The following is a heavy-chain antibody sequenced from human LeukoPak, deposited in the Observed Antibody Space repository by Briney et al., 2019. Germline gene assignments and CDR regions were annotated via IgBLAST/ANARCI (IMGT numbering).Heavy chain of an antibody. D-gene: IGHD4-11*01. J-gene: IGHJ4*02. V-gene: IGHV3-30*03. CDR1: GFTFSSYG. CDR3: ARDPLHYRIHSNYVDY. Sequence: GGSLRLSCAASGFTFSSYGMHWVRQAPGKGLEWGAVISYDGINKYYADSVKGRFTISRDNSKNTLYLQMNSLRTEDTAVYYCARDPLHYRIHSNYVDYWGQGTLVTVSS. CDR2: ISYDGINK.